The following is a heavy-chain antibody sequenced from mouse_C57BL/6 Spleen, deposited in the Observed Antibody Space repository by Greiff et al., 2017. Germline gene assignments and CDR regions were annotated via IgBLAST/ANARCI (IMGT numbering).Heavy chain of an antibody. D-gene: IGHD2-5*01. CDR1: GFSLTSYG. CDR2: IWSDGST. V-gene: IGHV2-6*03. Sequence: VKLVESGPGLVAPSQSLSITCTVSGFSLTSYGVHWVRQPPGKGLEWLVVIWSDGSTTYNSALKSRLSISKDNSKSQVFLKMNSLQTDDTAMYYGARPYYSNPYAMDYWGQGTSVTVSS. J-gene: IGHJ4*01. CDR3: ARPYYSNPYAMDY.